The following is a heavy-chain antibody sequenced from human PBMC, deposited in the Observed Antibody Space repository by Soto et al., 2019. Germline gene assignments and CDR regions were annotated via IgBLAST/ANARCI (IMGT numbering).Heavy chain of an antibody. CDR3: ARDGGFYYRMDV. J-gene: IGHJ6*02. Sequence: SETLSLTCAASGGSISSGGYSWSWIRQPPGKGLEWIGYIYHSGSTYYNPSLKSRVTISVDRSKNQFSLKLSSVTAADTAVYYCARDGGFYYRMDVWGQGTTVT. V-gene: IGHV4-30-2*01. D-gene: IGHD3-3*01. CDR1: GGSISSGGYS. CDR2: IYHSGST.